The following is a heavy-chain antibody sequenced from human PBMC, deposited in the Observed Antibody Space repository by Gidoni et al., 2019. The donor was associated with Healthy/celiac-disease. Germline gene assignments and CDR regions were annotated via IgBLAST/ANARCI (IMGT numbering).Heavy chain of an antibody. Sequence: QVQLVASGGGVVQPGRSLRLSCAASGFTFRSYAMHWVRQAPGKGLEWVAVISYDGSNKYYADSVKGRFTISRDNSKNTLYLQMNSLRAEDTAVYYCARDHRKWVVVAATYYWGQGTLVTVSS. D-gene: IGHD2-15*01. CDR2: ISYDGSNK. V-gene: IGHV3-30-3*01. J-gene: IGHJ4*02. CDR1: GFTFRSYA. CDR3: ARDHRKWVVVAATYY.